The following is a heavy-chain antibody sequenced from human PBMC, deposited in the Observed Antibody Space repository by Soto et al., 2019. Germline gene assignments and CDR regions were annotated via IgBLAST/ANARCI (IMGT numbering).Heavy chain of an antibody. CDR3: AKDGSSGYGGLDY. V-gene: IGHV3-30*18. J-gene: IGHJ4*02. Sequence: ALRLSCAASGFTFSSYGMHWVRQAPGKGLEWVAVISYDGSNKYYADSVKGRFTISRDNSKNTLYLQMNSLRAEDTAVYYCAKDGSSGYGGLDYWGQGTLVTVSS. D-gene: IGHD3-22*01. CDR1: GFTFSSYG. CDR2: ISYDGSNK.